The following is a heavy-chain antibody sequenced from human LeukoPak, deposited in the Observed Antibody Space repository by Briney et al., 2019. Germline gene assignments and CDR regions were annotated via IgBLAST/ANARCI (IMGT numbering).Heavy chain of an antibody. CDR3: VRDKMGGSFDY. CDR1: GYVFSDYG. CDR2: FTGCRHPI. J-gene: IGHJ4*02. D-gene: IGHD2-15*01. V-gene: IGHV3-48*01. Sequence: GGSLRLSRAASGYVFSDYGINWVPQAPGKGLEWVSFFTGCRHPICYGDSKKGRFTMSRDNVENSLYLQMNSLRVDGTAIYYCVRDKMGGSFDYWGQGTLVTVSS.